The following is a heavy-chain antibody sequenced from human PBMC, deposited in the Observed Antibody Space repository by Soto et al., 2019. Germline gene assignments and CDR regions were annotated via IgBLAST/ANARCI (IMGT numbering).Heavy chain of an antibody. CDR1: GYTFFTYD. CDR2: ISTYSGDT. CDR3: ARHHGPTTSENWFDP. J-gene: IGHJ5*02. Sequence: QVHLVQSGVEVKTPGASVKVSCQASGYTFFTYDISWVRQAPGQGLEWMGWISTYSGDTKYAQKSQGRVTMTTDTSTTTAYLELRRLRSDDTAVYYCARHHGPTTSENWFDPWGQGTLVTVSS. D-gene: IGHD5-12*01. V-gene: IGHV1-18*01.